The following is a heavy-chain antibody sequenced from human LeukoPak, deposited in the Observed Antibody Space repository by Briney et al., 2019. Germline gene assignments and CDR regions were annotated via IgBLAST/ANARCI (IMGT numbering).Heavy chain of an antibody. CDR3: ARVNYDYVWGSYFYYYYYMDV. CDR1: GGSFSGYY. J-gene: IGHJ6*03. D-gene: IGHD3-16*01. CDR2: INHSGST. V-gene: IGHV4-34*01. Sequence: SETLSLTCAVYGGSFSGYYWSWIRQPPGKGLEWIGEINHSGSTNYNPSLKSRVTISVDTSKNQFSLKLSSVTAADTAVYYCARVNYDYVWGSYFYYYYYMDVWGKGTTVTVSS.